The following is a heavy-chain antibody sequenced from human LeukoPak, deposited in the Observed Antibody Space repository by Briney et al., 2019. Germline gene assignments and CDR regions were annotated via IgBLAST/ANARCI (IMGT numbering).Heavy chain of an antibody. CDR2: ISGSGGGT. CDR3: ARGSKTAGTIYSFDY. V-gene: IGHV3-23*01. D-gene: IGHD6-13*01. J-gene: IGHJ4*02. CDR1: GFTFSSYA. Sequence: GGSLRLSCAASGFTFSSYAMSWVPQAPGKGLEWVSGISGSGGGTYYADSVKGRFTISRDNSKNTLYLQMNSLRAEDTAVYYCARGSKTAGTIYSFDYWGQGTLVTVSS.